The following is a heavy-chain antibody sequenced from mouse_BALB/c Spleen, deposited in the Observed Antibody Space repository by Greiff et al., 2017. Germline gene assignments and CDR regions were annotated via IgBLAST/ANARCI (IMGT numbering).Heavy chain of an antibody. J-gene: IGHJ4*01. V-gene: IGHV1-18*01. D-gene: IGHD2-14*01. CDR2: INPNNGGT. CDR1: GYTFTDYN. Sequence: VQLQQSGPELVKPGASVKIPCKASGYTFTDYNMYWVKQSHGKSLEWIGDINPNNGGTIYNQKFKGKATLTVDKSSSTAYMELRSLTSEDTAVYYCARMGGVRRSFYAMDYWGQGTSVTVSS. CDR3: ARMGGVRRSFYAMDY.